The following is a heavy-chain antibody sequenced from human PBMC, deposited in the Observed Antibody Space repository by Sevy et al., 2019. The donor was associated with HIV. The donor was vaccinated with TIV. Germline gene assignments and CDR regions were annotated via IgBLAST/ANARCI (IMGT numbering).Heavy chain of an antibody. CDR3: AKALNSYYYYGMDV. D-gene: IGHD3-9*01. CDR2: ISYDGSNK. J-gene: IGHJ6*02. Sequence: GGSLRLSCAASGFTFSSYGMHWVRQAPGKGLEWVAVISYDGSNKYYADSVKGRFTISRDNSKNTLYLQMNSLRAEDTAVYYCAKALNSYYYYGMDVWGRGTTVTVSS. CDR1: GFTFSSYG. V-gene: IGHV3-30*18.